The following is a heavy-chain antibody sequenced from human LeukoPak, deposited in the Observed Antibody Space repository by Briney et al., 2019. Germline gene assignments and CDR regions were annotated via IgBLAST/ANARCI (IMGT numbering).Heavy chain of an antibody. Sequence: GGSLRLSCAASGFIFSDYYMSWIRQTPGKGLEWISYISYTYSDIYYADSVRGRFTISRDNAKNSLYLQMNNLKAEDTAVYYCASGSSSVGYWGQGTRVTVSS. V-gene: IGHV3-11*01. J-gene: IGHJ4*02. CDR2: ISYTYSDI. D-gene: IGHD6-6*01. CDR3: ASGSSSVGY. CDR1: GFIFSDYY.